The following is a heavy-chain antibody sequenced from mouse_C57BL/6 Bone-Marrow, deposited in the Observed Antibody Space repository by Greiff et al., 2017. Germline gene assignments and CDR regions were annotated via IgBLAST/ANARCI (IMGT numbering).Heavy chain of an antibody. V-gene: IGHV1-64*01. CDR3: ARGITTVVATNDY. J-gene: IGHJ2*01. CDR2: IHPNSGST. D-gene: IGHD1-1*01. Sequence: QVHVKQPGAELVKPGASVKLSCKASGYTFTSYWMHWVKQRPGQGLEWIGMIHPNSGSTNYNEKFKSKATLTVDKSSSTAYMQLSSLTSEDSAVYYCARGITTVVATNDYWGQGTTLTVSS. CDR1: GYTFTSYW.